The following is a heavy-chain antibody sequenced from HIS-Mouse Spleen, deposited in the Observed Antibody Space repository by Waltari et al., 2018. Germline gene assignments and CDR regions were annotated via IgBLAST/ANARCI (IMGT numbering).Heavy chain of an antibody. J-gene: IGHJ3*02. V-gene: IGHV1-69*09. D-gene: IGHD6-13*01. Sequence: QVQLVQSGAEVKKPGASVKVSCKASGYTFTGYYMHWVRQAPGQGLEGMERIIPILGIANYAQKFQGRVTITADKSTSTAYMELSSLRSEDTAVYYCARHPEIAAAVGAFDIWGQGTMVTVSS. CDR2: IIPILGIA. CDR3: ARHPEIAAAVGAFDI. CDR1: GYTFTGYY.